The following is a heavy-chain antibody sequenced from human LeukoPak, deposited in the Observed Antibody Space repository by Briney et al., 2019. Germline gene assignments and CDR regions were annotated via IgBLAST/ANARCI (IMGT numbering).Heavy chain of an antibody. CDR3: ARHYYGSGTDYYFDY. CDR2: FNPEDGET. V-gene: IGHV1-24*01. J-gene: IGHJ4*02. CDR1: GYTLTELS. D-gene: IGHD3-10*01. Sequence: ASVKVSCKVSGYTLTELSMHWVRQAPGKGLEWRGGFNPEDGETIYAQKFQGRVTMTEQTSTDTAYMELSSLRSADTAVYYCARHYYGSGTDYYFDYWGQGTLVTVSS.